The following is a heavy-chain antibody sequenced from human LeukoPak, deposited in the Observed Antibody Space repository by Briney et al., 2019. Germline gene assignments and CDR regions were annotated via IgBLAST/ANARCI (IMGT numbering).Heavy chain of an antibody. CDR3: ARDHFNWGSVSHYFDY. J-gene: IGHJ4*02. CDR1: GYTFTSYG. V-gene: IGHV1-18*01. D-gene: IGHD7-27*01. CDR2: ISADKTNT. Sequence: ASVKVSCKASGYTFTSYGIGWVRPAPGQGLEWMGWISADKTNTNYAQNLQGRVTVTTDTSTSTAYMELRSLRSDDTAVYYCARDHFNWGSVSHYFDYWGQGTLVTVSS.